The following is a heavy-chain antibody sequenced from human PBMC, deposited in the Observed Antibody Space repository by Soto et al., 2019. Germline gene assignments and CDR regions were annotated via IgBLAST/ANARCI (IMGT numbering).Heavy chain of an antibody. D-gene: IGHD6-19*01. CDR2: IIPILGIA. CDR1: GGTFSSYT. V-gene: IGHV1-69*02. J-gene: IGHJ3*02. CDR3: ARGRRVAGATDDAFDI. Sequence: QVQLVQSGAEVKKPGSSVKVSCKASGGTFSSYTISWVRQAPGQGLEWMGRIIPILGIANYAQKFQGRVTISAEKSARTAYLELGSLRSEDTAVYYCARGRRVAGATDDAFDIWGQGTMVTVS.